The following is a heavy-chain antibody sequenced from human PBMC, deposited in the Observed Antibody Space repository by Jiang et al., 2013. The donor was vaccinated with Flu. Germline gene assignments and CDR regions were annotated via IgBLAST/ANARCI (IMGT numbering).Heavy chain of an antibody. CDR3: ARFGYCSSTSCQYYYYGMDV. D-gene: IGHD2-2*01. CDR2: INPSGGST. Sequence: YTFTSYYMHWVRQAPGQGLEWMGIINPSGGSTSYAQKFQGRVTMTRDTSTSTVYMELSSLRSEDTAVYYCARFGYCSSTSCQYYYYGMDVWGQGTTVTVSS. J-gene: IGHJ6*02. V-gene: IGHV1-46*01. CDR1: YTFTSYY.